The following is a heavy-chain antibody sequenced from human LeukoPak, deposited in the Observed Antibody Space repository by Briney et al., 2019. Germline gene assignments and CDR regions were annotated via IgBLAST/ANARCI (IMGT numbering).Heavy chain of an antibody. CDR1: GFTFSTYA. D-gene: IGHD3-9*01. J-gene: IGHJ4*02. CDR3: ARVILTGYYYDS. CDR2: ISSNGGNT. V-gene: IGHV3-64*01. Sequence: GGSLRLSCAASGFTFSTYAMHWVRQAPGKGLEFVSGISSNGGNTYYANSLKGRFTISRDNSKNTLYLQMGSLRPEDMAVYHCARVILTGYYYDSWGRGTLITVSS.